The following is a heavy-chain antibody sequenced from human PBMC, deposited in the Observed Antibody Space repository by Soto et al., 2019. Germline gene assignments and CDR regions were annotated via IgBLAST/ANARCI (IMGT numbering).Heavy chain of an antibody. D-gene: IGHD2-2*02. V-gene: IGHV3-23*01. Sequence: GGSLRLSCAASGFTFSSYAMSWVRQAPGKGLEWVSAISGSGGSTCYADSVKGRFTISRDNSKNTLYLQMNSLRAEDTAVYYCAKGNQLLYGYYYYGMDVWGQGTTVTVS. J-gene: IGHJ6*02. CDR1: GFTFSSYA. CDR2: ISGSGGST. CDR3: AKGNQLLYGYYYYGMDV.